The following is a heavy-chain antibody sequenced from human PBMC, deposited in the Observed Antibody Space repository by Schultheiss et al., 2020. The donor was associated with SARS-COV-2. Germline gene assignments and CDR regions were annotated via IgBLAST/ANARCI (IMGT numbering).Heavy chain of an antibody. CDR1: GFTFSSYW. Sequence: GSLKISCAASGFTFSSYWMHWVRQAPGKGLVWVSRINSDGSSTSYADSVKGRFTISRDNAKNTLYLQMNSLRAEDTAVYYCARGTPPFRGDRKDWFDPWGQGTLVTVSS. D-gene: IGHD3-10*01. CDR3: ARGTPPFRGDRKDWFDP. V-gene: IGHV3-74*01. CDR2: INSDGSST. J-gene: IGHJ5*02.